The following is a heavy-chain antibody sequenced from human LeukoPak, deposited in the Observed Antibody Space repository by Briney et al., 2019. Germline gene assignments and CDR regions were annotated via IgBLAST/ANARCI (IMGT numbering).Heavy chain of an antibody. CDR2: IHPNSGGT. V-gene: IGHV1-2*02. CDR3: ARAPVGGPLRFFDY. D-gene: IGHD3-3*01. J-gene: IGHJ4*02. CDR1: GYTFTGYY. Sequence: ASVKVPCKASGYTFTGYYVHRVRQAPGQGLEWMGWIHPNSGGTNFVQKFQGRVTMTRDSSISTAYMEVSSLRSDDTAVYYCARAPVGGPLRFFDYWGQGTLVTVSS.